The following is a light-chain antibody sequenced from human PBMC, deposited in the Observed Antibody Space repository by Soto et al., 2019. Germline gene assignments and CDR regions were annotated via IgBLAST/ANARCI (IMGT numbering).Light chain of an antibody. CDR2: GAS. Sequence: EIVMTQSPASLSVSPGERATLSCRANQSISTYLAWYQQKPGQAPRLLIYGASTRATGIPVRFSGSGSGTEFTLTISSLQSEDFAVYFCQQRGYWPRTFGQGTKLEIK. CDR3: QQRGYWPRT. CDR1: QSISTY. V-gene: IGKV3-15*01. J-gene: IGKJ2*01.